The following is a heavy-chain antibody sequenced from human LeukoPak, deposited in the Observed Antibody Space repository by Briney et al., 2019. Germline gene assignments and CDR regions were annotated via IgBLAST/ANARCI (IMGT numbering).Heavy chain of an antibody. Sequence: GGSLRLSCEGSAFIFSGHWMNWVRQTPGKGLEWVANIKQDGSEKYYVDSVKGRFTISRDNAKNSLYLQMNSLRAEDTAVYYCARAREYSSGWYRGLGFFDYWGQGTLVTVSS. J-gene: IGHJ4*02. CDR3: ARAREYSSGWYRGLGFFDY. V-gene: IGHV3-7*01. CDR1: AFIFSGHW. CDR2: IKQDGSEK. D-gene: IGHD6-19*01.